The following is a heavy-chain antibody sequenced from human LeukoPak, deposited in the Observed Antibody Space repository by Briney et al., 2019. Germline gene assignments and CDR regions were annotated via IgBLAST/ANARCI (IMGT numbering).Heavy chain of an antibody. CDR1: GFTFSSYG. V-gene: IGHV3-30*03. CDR2: ISYDGSNK. CDR3: ARDPVVGATADAFDI. Sequence: GGSLRLSCAASGFTFSSYGMHWVRQAPGKGLEWVAVISYDGSNKYYADSVKGRFTISRDNSKNTLYLQMNSLRAEDTAVYYCARDPVVGATADAFDIWGQGTMVTVSS. J-gene: IGHJ3*02. D-gene: IGHD1-26*01.